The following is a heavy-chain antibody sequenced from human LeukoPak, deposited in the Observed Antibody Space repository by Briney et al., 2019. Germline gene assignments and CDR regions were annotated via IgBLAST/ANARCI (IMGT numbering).Heavy chain of an antibody. Sequence: ASVKVSCKASGYTFTSYYMHWVRQAPGQGLEWMGIINPSGGSTSYAQKFQGRVTMTRDTSTSTVYMELSSLRSEDTAVYYCARDPARYYDSSGFLYWGQGTLVTVSS. D-gene: IGHD3-22*01. CDR2: INPSGGST. V-gene: IGHV1-46*01. CDR3: ARDPARYYDSSGFLY. CDR1: GYTFTSYY. J-gene: IGHJ4*02.